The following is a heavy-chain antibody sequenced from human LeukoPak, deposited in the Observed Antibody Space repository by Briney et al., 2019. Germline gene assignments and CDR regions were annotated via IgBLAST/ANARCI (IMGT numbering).Heavy chain of an antibody. J-gene: IGHJ1*01. Sequence: GASVTVSCKASGYTFTSYDINWVRQATGQGLEWMGGRNPNSGNTDSAQKVQGRVTITRNTSIRTAYMELSTLRSEDTAVYYCARGPPPYCSGDSCYSFLYFHHWGQGTLVTVCS. V-gene: IGHV1-8*01. D-gene: IGHD2-15*01. CDR2: RNPNSGNT. CDR3: ARGPPPYCSGDSCYSFLYFHH. CDR1: GYTFTSYD.